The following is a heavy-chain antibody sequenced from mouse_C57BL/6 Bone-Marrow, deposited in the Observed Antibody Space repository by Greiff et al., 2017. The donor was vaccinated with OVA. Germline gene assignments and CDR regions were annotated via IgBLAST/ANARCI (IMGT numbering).Heavy chain of an antibody. V-gene: IGHV5-9*01. CDR2: ISGGGGNT. D-gene: IGHD1-1*01. J-gene: IGHJ2*01. Sequence: DVKLVESGGGLVKPGGSLKLSCAASGFTFSSYTMSWVRQTPEKRLEWVATISGGGGNTYYPDSVKGRFTISRDNAKNTLYLQMSSLRSEDTALYYCARSIYYYGSSFFDYWGQGTTLTVSS. CDR1: GFTFSSYT. CDR3: ARSIYYYGSSFFDY.